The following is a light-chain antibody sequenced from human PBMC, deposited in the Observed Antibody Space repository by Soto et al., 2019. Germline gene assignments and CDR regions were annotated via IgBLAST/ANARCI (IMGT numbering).Light chain of an antibody. CDR3: QQRSNWPLYT. CDR2: EAS. V-gene: IGKV3-11*01. J-gene: IGKJ2*01. CDR1: QSVSTS. Sequence: EIVLTQSPATLSLSPGERATLSCRASQSVSTSVAWYQQRPGQAPRLLIYEASNRATGIPARFSGSGSGTDFTLTISSLEPEDFAVYYCQQRSNWPLYTFGPGTKLEIK.